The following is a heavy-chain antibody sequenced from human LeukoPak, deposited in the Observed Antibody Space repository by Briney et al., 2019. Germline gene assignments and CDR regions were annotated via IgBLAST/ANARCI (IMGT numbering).Heavy chain of an antibody. J-gene: IGHJ4*02. CDR3: ARGSGIVSMWDYFDY. Sequence: GGSLRLSCAASGFTFSSYGMHWVRQAPGKGLEWVAFIRYDGSNKYYADSVKGRFTNSRDNAKNALFLQMNSLRAEDTAVYYCARGSGIVSMWDYFDYWGRGTLVTVSS. D-gene: IGHD3-10*02. CDR1: GFTFSSYG. V-gene: IGHV3-30*02. CDR2: IRYDGSNK.